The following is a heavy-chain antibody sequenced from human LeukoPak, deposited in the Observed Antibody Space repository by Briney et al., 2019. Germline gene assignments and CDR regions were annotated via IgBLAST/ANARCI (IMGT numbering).Heavy chain of an antibody. J-gene: IGHJ4*02. Sequence: PGGSLRLSCAASGFTFSSSAMSWVRQAPGKGLEWVALISYDGGNQHYADSVKGRFTIYRDKSKNTLYVQMNSLRVEDTAVYYCARGAFYLDGNYPVTHDWGQGTLVTVSS. CDR2: ISYDGGNQ. V-gene: IGHV3-30*04. CDR1: GFTFSSSA. D-gene: IGHD4-11*01. CDR3: ARGAFYLDGNYPVTHD.